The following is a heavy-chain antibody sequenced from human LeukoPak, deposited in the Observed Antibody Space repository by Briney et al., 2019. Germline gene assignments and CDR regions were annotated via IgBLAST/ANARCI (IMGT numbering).Heavy chain of an antibody. V-gene: IGHV4-38-2*02. J-gene: IGHJ4*02. CDR1: GYSISSGYY. Sequence: SETLSLTCTASGYSISSGYYWGRIRQPPGKGLEWIGSIYHSGSTYYNPSLKSRVTISVDTSKNQFSLKLSSVTAADTAVYYCARDLSHCSGGSCHPRPFDYWGQGTLVTVSS. CDR3: ARDLSHCSGGSCHPRPFDY. CDR2: IYHSGST. D-gene: IGHD2-15*01.